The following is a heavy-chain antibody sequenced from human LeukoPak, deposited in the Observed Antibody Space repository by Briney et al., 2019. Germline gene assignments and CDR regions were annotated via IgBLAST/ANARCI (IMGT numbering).Heavy chain of an antibody. CDR1: GGSISIRSSY. D-gene: IGHD3-16*01. V-gene: IGHV4-39*07. J-gene: IGHJ4*02. Sequence: SETLSLTCSVSGGSISIRSSYWGWIRQPPGKGLEWIGSIYYSGSTYYNPSLKSRITISVDTSKNQFSLKLSSVTAADTAVYYCARDRGSYNGSPVDYWGQGTLVTVSS. CDR2: IYYSGST. CDR3: ARDRGSYNGSPVDY.